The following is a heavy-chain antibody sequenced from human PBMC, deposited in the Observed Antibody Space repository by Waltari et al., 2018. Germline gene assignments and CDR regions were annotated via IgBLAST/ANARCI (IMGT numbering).Heavy chain of an antibody. Sequence: DVQLVESGGGLVQRGRSLRPSCAASGFTVSRSRLTWVGQAPGKGLEWVSDSSGDRSATSYADSVKGGLTIFRDNARNSCYLQMNSLRAEDTAVYYCVRDLSGRYVDSAYFDHWGQGTLVTVSS. CDR2: SSGDRSAT. CDR1: GFTVSRSR. V-gene: IGHV3-48*04. J-gene: IGHJ4*02. CDR3: VRDLSGRYVDSAYFDH. D-gene: IGHD1-26*01.